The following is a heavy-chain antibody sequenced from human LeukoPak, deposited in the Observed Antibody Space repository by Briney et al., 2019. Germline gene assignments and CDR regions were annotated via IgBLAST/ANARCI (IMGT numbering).Heavy chain of an antibody. CDR1: GGSISSGGYY. J-gene: IGHJ4*02. CDR2: IYYSGST. Sequence: TSETLSLTCTVSGGSISSGGYYWSWIRQHPGKGLEWIGYIYYSGSTYYNPSLKSRVTISVDTSKNQFSLKLSSVTAADTAVYYCAACIAAAGYYFDYWGQGTLATVSS. CDR3: AACIAAAGYYFDY. D-gene: IGHD6-13*01. V-gene: IGHV4-31*03.